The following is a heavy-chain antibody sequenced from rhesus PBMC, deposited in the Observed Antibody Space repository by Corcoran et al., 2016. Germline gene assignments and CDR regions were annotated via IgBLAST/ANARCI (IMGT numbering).Heavy chain of an antibody. CDR3: ARGTGLYGLDS. D-gene: IGHD2-15*01. V-gene: IGHV4-173*01. Sequence: QLQLQELGPGLMKPSETLSLTCAVSGGSISGNYGSWIRQPPGKGLEWIGRIPGSGGSTDHNPSLKSRVTISTDTSKNQCSLKLSAVTAADTAVYYCARGTGLYGLDSWGQGVVVTVSS. CDR1: GGSISGNY. CDR2: IPGSGGST. J-gene: IGHJ6*01.